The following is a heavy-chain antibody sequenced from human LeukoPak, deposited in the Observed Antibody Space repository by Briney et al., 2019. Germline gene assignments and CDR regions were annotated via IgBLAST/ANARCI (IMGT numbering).Heavy chain of an antibody. J-gene: IGHJ4*02. D-gene: IGHD3-10*01. V-gene: IGHV1-46*01. CDR3: ARVGSYWYYDY. CDR2: INPSGGST. Sequence: ASVKVSCKASGYTFTSYGISWVRQAPGQGLEWMGIINPSGGSTSYAQKFQGRVTMTRDTSTSTVYMELSSLRSEDTAVYYCARVGSYWYYDYWGQGTLVTVSS. CDR1: GYTFTSYG.